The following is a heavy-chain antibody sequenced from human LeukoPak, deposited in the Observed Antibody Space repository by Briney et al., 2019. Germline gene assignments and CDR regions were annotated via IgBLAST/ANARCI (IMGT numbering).Heavy chain of an antibody. CDR2: ISGSGGST. CDR1: GFTFSSYA. CDR3: ANGGRIVVVFY. V-gene: IGHV3-23*01. J-gene: IGHJ4*02. D-gene: IGHD3-22*01. Sequence: GESLRLSCAASGFTFSSYAMSWVRQAPGKGLEWVSAISGSGGSTYYADSVKGRFTISRDNSKNTLYLQMNSLRAEDTAVYYCANGGRIVVVFYWGQGTLVTVSS.